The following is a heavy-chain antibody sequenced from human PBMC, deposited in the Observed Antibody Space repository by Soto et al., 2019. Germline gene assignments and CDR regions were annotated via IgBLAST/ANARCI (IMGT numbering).Heavy chain of an antibody. Sequence: GASVKVSCKASGGTFNSYAISWVRQAPGQGLEWMGGIIPIFGTANYAQKFQGRVTITADESTSTAYMELSSLRSEDTAVYYCARALSGSYYYYYGMDVWGQGTTVTVSS. CDR2: IIPIFGTA. D-gene: IGHD1-26*01. V-gene: IGHV1-69*13. J-gene: IGHJ6*02. CDR1: GGTFNSYA. CDR3: ARALSGSYYYYYGMDV.